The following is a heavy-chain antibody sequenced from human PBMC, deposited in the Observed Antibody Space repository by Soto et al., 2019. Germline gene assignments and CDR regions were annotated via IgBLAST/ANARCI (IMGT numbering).Heavy chain of an antibody. J-gene: IGHJ3*02. V-gene: IGHV1-69*13. D-gene: IGHD3-22*01. CDR3: ASEEKSSTRDYYDSSGYPYLASAFDI. Sequence: GASVKVSCKASGGTFSSYAISWVRQAPGQGLEWMGGIIPIFGTANYAQKFQGRVTITADESTSTAYMELSSLRSEDTAVYYCASEEKSSTRDYYDSSGYPYLASAFDIWGQGTMVTVSS. CDR1: GGTFSSYA. CDR2: IIPIFGTA.